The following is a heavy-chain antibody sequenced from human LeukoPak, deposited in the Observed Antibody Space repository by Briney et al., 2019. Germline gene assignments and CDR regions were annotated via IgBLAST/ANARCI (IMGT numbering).Heavy chain of an antibody. D-gene: IGHD6-6*01. CDR3: AKRSIAARRNYYYMDV. Sequence: GGSLRLSCAASGFTFSIYSMNWVRQAPGKGLEWVSSISSSSSFISYADSVRGRFTISRDNAKNSLYLQMNSLRAEDTAVYYCAKRSIAARRNYYYMDVWGKGTTVTVSS. V-gene: IGHV3-21*06. J-gene: IGHJ6*03. CDR2: ISSSSSFI. CDR1: GFTFSIYS.